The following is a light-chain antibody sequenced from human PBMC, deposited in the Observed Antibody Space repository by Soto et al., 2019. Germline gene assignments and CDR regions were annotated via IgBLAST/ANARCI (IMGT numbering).Light chain of an antibody. Sequence: NFMLTQPHSVSESPGKTVTISCTRSSGSIASNYVQWYQQRPGSAPTTVIYEDNQRPSGVPDRFSGSIDSSSNPASLTISGLKSEDEADYYCQSYDSSIQVFGGGTKRTVL. CDR1: SGSIASNY. CDR3: QSYDSSIQV. V-gene: IGLV6-57*04. CDR2: EDN. J-gene: IGLJ2*01.